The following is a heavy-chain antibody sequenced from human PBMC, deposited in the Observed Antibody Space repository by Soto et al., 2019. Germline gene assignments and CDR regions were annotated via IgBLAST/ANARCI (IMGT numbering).Heavy chain of an antibody. CDR3: AREQRGFSYGH. CDR2: ISTDGNIP. CDR1: GFSFSNYW. V-gene: IGHV3-74*01. D-gene: IGHD5-18*01. J-gene: IGHJ4*02. Sequence: EVQLVESGGGLVQPGGSLRLSCTASGFSFSNYWMHWVRQAPGKGLEWVSRISTDGNIPNYADSVKGRFTISRDNAKNTLYLQMNSLGAEDTAVYYCAREQRGFSYGHWGQGTLVTVSS.